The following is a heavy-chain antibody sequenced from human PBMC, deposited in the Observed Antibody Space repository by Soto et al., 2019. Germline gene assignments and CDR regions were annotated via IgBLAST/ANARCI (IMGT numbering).Heavy chain of an antibody. CDR3: AKDVVVGATTGLGDYYYYDGMDV. Sequence: QVQLVESGGGVVQPGRSLRLSCAASGFTFSSYGMHWVRQAPGKGLEWVAVISYDGSNKYYADSVKGRFTISRDDSKNTRYLQMSSLRAEETAVYYCAKDVVVGATTGLGDYYYYDGMDVWGQGTTVTVSS. J-gene: IGHJ6*02. V-gene: IGHV3-30*18. CDR1: GFTFSSYG. CDR2: ISYDGSNK. D-gene: IGHD1-26*01.